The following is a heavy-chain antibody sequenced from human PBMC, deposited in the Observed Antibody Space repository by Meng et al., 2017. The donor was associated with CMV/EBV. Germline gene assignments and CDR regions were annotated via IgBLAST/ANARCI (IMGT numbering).Heavy chain of an antibody. V-gene: IGHV3-21*01. CDR1: GFTFSSYS. CDR2: ISSSSSYI. Sequence: GESLKISCAASGFTFSSYSMNWVRQAPGKGLEWVSFISSSSSYIYYADSVKGRFTISRDNAKNSLYLQMSSLRAEDTAVYYCAYKTYRVDSSSWGPFDYWGQGTLVTVSS. CDR3: AYKTYRVDSSSWGPFDY. J-gene: IGHJ4*02. D-gene: IGHD6-13*01.